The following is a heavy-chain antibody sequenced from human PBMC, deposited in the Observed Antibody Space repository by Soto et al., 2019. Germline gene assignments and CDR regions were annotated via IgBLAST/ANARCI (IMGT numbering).Heavy chain of an antibody. D-gene: IGHD2-15*01. V-gene: IGHV4-59*01. CDR2: IYYSGST. CDR3: ARAARYCSGGSCYVGGMDV. Sequence: QVQLQESGPGLVKPSETLSLTCTVSGGSISSYYWSWIRQPAGKGLVWTGYIYYSGSTNYNPSLKGQAPISVDTAKNQFPLTLSSVTAADTAVYYCARAARYCSGGSCYVGGMDVWGQGTTVTVSS. J-gene: IGHJ6*02. CDR1: GGSISSYY.